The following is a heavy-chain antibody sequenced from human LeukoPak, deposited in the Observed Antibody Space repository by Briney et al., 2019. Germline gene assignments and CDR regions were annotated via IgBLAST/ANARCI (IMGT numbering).Heavy chain of an antibody. CDR1: GGSISSSSYY. Sequence: SETLSLTXTVSGGSISSSSYYWGWIRQPPGKGLEWIGSIYYSGSTYYNPSLKSRVTISVDTSKSQFSLKLSSVTAADTAVYYCARLPYYYDSSGYWPVYYFDYWGQGTLVTVSS. CDR3: ARLPYYYDSSGYWPVYYFDY. CDR2: IYYSGST. V-gene: IGHV4-39*01. J-gene: IGHJ4*02. D-gene: IGHD3-22*01.